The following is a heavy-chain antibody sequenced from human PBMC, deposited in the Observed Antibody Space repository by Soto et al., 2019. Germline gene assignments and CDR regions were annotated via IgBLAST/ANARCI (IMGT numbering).Heavy chain of an antibody. CDR1: GFTFSSYA. V-gene: IGHV3-23*01. CDR2: ISGSGGST. CDR3: AIQTGSSIAALFDY. Sequence: PGGSLRLSCAASGFTFSSYAMSWVRQAPGKGLEWVSAISGSGGSTYYADSVKGRFTISRDNSKNTLYLQMNSLRAEDTAVYYCAIQTGSSIAALFDYWGQGTLVTVSS. J-gene: IGHJ4*02. D-gene: IGHD6-6*01.